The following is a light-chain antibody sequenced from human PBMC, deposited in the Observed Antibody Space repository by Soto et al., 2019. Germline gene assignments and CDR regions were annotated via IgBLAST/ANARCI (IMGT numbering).Light chain of an antibody. V-gene: IGLV2-8*01. Sequence: QSALTQPPSASGSPGQSVTISCTGTSSDVGGYNYVSWYQQHPGKAPKLMIYEVSKRPSGVPDRFSGSKSGNTASLTVSGLQAEDEADYDCSSYAGSNNFGVFGGGTTLTVL. CDR2: EVS. CDR1: SSDVGGYNY. J-gene: IGLJ2*01. CDR3: SSYAGSNNFGV.